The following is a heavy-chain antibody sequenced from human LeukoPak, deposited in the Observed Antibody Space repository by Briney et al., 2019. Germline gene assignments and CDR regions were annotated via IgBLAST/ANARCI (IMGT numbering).Heavy chain of an antibody. Sequence: PGGSLRLSCAASGFTFDDYGMSWVRQAPGKGLEWVSGINWNGGSTGYADSVKGRFTISRDNAKNSLYLQMNSLRAEDTAVYYCAVTGYSSKSPNIWSQGTMVTVS. CDR3: AVTGYSSKSPNI. J-gene: IGHJ3*02. V-gene: IGHV3-20*04. D-gene: IGHD6-13*01. CDR2: INWNGGST. CDR1: GFTFDDYG.